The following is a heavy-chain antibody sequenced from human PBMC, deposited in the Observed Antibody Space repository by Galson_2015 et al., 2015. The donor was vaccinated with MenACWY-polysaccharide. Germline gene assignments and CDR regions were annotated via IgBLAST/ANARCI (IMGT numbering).Heavy chain of an antibody. CDR1: GYIFTRYT. CDR2: LNVGNGIA. V-gene: IGHV1-3*01. Sequence: SVKVSCKASGYIFTRYTIHWMRQAPGQSLEWMGWLNVGNGIANYLQKFEGRVTITRDTSASTAYMELSGLRSEDTAVYYCAQLGTGVTMLFDNWDQGTLVTVSS. CDR3: AQLGTGVTMLFDN. J-gene: IGHJ4*02. D-gene: IGHD3-3*01.